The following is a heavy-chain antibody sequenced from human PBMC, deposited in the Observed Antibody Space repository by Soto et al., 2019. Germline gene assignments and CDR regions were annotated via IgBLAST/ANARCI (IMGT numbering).Heavy chain of an antibody. J-gene: IGHJ4*02. CDR2: IYSGGST. V-gene: IGHV3-53*01. D-gene: IGHD5-18*01. CDR1: GFTVSSNY. CDR3: ARDVRYSYGRDY. Sequence: GGSLRLSCAASGFTVSSNYMSWVRQAPGKGLEWVSVIYSGGSTYYADSVKGRFTISRDNSKNTLYLQMNSLRAEDTAVYYCARDVRYSYGRDYWGQGTLVTVSS.